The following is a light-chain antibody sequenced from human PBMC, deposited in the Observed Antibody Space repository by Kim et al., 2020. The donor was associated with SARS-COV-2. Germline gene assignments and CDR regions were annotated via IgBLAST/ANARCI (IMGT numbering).Light chain of an antibody. CDR3: QQANTFPYT. J-gene: IGKJ2*01. CDR2: VAS. V-gene: IGKV1-12*02. CDR1: QDISKW. Sequence: ASGGDRVTITCRASQDISKWLAWYQLKPGKAPKLLIYVASSLETGVPSRFSGSESGTDFTLTISNLQPEDFATYYCQQANTFPYTFGQGTKVDIK.